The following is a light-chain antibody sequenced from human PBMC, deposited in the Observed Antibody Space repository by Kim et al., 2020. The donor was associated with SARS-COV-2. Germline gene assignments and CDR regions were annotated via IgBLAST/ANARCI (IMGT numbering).Light chain of an antibody. V-gene: IGLV4-60*03. CDR1: SGHSSDI. Sequence: SVKLTCTLSSGHSSDIIGWHQQQPGTAPRYLMKLEGSGGYNKGSGVPDRFSGSSSGADRYLTSSNLQSEDEDDYYCETWDSNTRVFGGGTQLTVL. CDR3: ETWDSNTRV. J-gene: IGLJ3*02. CDR2: LEGSGGY.